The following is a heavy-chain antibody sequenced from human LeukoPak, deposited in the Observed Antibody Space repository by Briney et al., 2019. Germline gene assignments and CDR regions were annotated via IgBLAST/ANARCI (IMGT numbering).Heavy chain of an antibody. J-gene: IGHJ4*02. Sequence: GASVKVSCKASGGTLRRHTITWVRQAPGQGLEWMGRIIPMMGIANYAQKFQGRVTITADTSTDTAYMDLISLRSEDTAVYYCASRSYKTIVGADTREVGDYWGQGTLVTVSS. V-gene: IGHV1-69*02. CDR2: IIPMMGIA. CDR3: ASRSYKTIVGADTREVGDY. D-gene: IGHD6-19*01. CDR1: GGTLRRHT.